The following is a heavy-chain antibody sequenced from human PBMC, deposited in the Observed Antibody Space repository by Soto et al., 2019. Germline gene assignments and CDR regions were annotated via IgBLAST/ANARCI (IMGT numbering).Heavy chain of an antibody. Sequence: QVQLVESGGGVVQPGRSLRVSCAASGFTFSSYGMNWVRQAPGKGLEWVAIISYDGSDKYYADSVKGRFTISRDNSKNTLYLQMNSLRGEDTAVYYCANNPESYAWGIAGYCDYWGQGTLVTVSS. CDR2: ISYDGSDK. CDR3: ANNPESYAWGIAGYCDY. J-gene: IGHJ4*02. CDR1: GFTFSSYG. D-gene: IGHD3-16*01. V-gene: IGHV3-30*18.